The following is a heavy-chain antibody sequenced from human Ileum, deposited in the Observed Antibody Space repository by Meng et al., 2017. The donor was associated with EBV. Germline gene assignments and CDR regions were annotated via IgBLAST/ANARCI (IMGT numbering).Heavy chain of an antibody. Sequence: VGLQGHGPGLGKPSGTLALTCAGTGVSIGSSNWWNWVRQPPGKGLEWIGEIYYSGSTIYNPSLKSRVTISVDKSKNLFSLKLSSVTAADTAVYYCARGYGSGRDYFDYWGQGTLVTVSS. CDR2: IYYSGST. D-gene: IGHD3-10*01. V-gene: IGHV4-4*02. CDR1: GVSIGSSNW. J-gene: IGHJ4*02. CDR3: ARGYGSGRDYFDY.